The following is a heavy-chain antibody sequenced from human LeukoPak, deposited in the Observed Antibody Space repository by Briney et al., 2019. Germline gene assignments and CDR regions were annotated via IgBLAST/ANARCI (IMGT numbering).Heavy chain of an antibody. CDR1: GGSISSYY. CDR2: IYYGGST. J-gene: IGHJ4*02. Sequence: SETLSLTCTVSGGSISSYYWSWIRQPPGKGLEWIGYIYYGGSTNYNPSLKSRVTISVDTSKNQFSLKLSSVTAADTAVYYCARGTRINYFDDWGQGTLVTASS. CDR3: ARGTRINYFDD. D-gene: IGHD2/OR15-2a*01. V-gene: IGHV4-59*01.